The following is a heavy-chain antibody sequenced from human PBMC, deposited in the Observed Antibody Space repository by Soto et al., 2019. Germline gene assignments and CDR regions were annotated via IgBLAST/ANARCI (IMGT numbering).Heavy chain of an antibody. CDR3: ARERQWLVRRNDAFDI. CDR2: TYYRSKWYN. J-gene: IGHJ3*02. D-gene: IGHD6-19*01. CDR1: GDSVSSNSAA. Sequence: KQSQTLSLTCAISGDSVSSNSAAWNWIRQSPSRGLEWLGRTYYRSKWYNDYAVSVKSRITINPDTSKNQFSLQLNSVTPEDTAVYYCARERQWLVRRNDAFDIWGQGTMVTVSS. V-gene: IGHV6-1*01.